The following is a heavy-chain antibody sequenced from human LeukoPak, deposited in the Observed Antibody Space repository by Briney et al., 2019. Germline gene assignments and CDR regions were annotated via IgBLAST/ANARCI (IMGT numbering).Heavy chain of an antibody. CDR3: ARVSRVAARPGWFDP. D-gene: IGHD6-6*01. CDR2: IYYSGST. CDR1: GGSISSGGYY. V-gene: IGHV4-31*03. Sequence: PSETLSLTCTVPGGSISSGGYYWSWIRQHPGKGLEWIGYIYYSGSTYYNPSLKSRVTISVDTSKNQFSLKLSSVTAADTAVYYCARVSRVAARPGWFDPWGQGTLVTVSS. J-gene: IGHJ5*02.